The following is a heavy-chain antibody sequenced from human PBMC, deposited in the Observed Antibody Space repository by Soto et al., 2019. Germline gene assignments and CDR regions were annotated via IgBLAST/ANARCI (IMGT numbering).Heavy chain of an antibody. CDR1: GFTFSSYW. CDR2: IKQDGSEK. CDR3: ARDSGSYGYRVYYYYYGMDV. D-gene: IGHD5-18*01. Sequence: GGSLRLSCAASGFTFSSYWMSWVRQAPGKGLEWVANIKQDGSEKYYVDSVKGRFTISRDNAKNSLYLQMNSLRAEDTAVYYWARDSGSYGYRVYYYYYGMDVGGQGTTVTV. J-gene: IGHJ6*02. V-gene: IGHV3-7*05.